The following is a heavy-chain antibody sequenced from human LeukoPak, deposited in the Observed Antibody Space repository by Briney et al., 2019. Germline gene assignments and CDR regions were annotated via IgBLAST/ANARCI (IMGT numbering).Heavy chain of an antibody. CDR2: ISWDGGST. CDR1: GFTFDDYA. J-gene: IGHJ4*02. Sequence: GGSLRLSCAASGFTFDDYAMHWVRQAPRKGLEWVSLISWDGGSTYYADSVKGRFTISRDNSKNSLYLQMNSLRAEDTALYYCAKGLFSGSYVGLFDYWGQGTLVTVSS. D-gene: IGHD1-26*01. V-gene: IGHV3-43D*03. CDR3: AKGLFSGSYVGLFDY.